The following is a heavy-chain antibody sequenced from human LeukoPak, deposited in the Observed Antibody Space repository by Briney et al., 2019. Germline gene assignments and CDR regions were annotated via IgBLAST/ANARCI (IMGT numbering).Heavy chain of an antibody. D-gene: IGHD1-26*01. CDR1: GGSVRSYW. J-gene: IGHJ4*02. V-gene: IGHV4-4*07. CDR2: IYSTGST. CDR3: ARQGYTVSYYFLDY. Sequence: PSETLSLTCDVSGGSVRSYWWGWVRQPAGKGLEWLGRIYSTGSTRFNPSLKSRLPLSIDTSTNQFSLKLTSVTAADTAVYFCARQGYTVSYYFLDYWSQGTLVTVSS.